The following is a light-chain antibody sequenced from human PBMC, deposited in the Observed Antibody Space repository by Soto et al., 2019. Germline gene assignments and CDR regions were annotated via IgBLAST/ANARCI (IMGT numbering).Light chain of an antibody. J-gene: IGLJ1*01. CDR3: SSYTSISSLGV. V-gene: IGLV2-14*01. Sequence: ALTQPASVSGSPGQSITISCTGTGSDVGSYKYVSWYQQHPGKAPKLIIFEVSNRPSGVSDRFSGSKSGNTASLTISGLQAEDEADYYCSSYTSISSLGVFGTGTKVTVL. CDR1: GSDVGSYKY. CDR2: EVS.